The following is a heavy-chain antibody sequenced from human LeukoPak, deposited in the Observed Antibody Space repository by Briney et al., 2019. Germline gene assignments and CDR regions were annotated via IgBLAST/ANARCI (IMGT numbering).Heavy chain of an antibody. J-gene: IGHJ6*02. D-gene: IGHD4-17*01. Sequence: PSETLSLTCTVSGGSISSYYWSWIWQPPGKGLEWIGYIYYSGNTNYNPSLKSRVTISVDTSKNQFSLKLSSVTAADTAVYYCARHSYGDYAGNYVMDVWGQGTTVTVSS. CDR2: IYYSGNT. CDR1: GGSISSYY. V-gene: IGHV4-59*08. CDR3: ARHSYGDYAGNYVMDV.